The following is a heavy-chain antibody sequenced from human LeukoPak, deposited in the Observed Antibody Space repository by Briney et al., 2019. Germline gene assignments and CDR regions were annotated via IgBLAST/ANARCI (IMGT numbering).Heavy chain of an antibody. D-gene: IGHD1-26*01. V-gene: IGHV3-53*01. CDR3: ARERGRGRDSPWFDY. Sequence: GGSLRLSCAASGFIVSGDFMSWVRQAPGKGLEWVSVTYSDGRTYYADSVKGRFTISRDNSKNTLDLQMTGLRAEDTAVYYCARERGRGRDSPWFDYWGQGTLVTVSS. CDR2: TYSDGRT. CDR1: GFIVSGDF. J-gene: IGHJ4*02.